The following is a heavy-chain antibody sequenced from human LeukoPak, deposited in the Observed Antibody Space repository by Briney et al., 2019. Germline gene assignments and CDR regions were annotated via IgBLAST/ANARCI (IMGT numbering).Heavy chain of an antibody. CDR2: IIPIFGTA. CDR1: GGTFSSYA. V-gene: IGHV1-69*13. J-gene: IGHJ4*02. D-gene: IGHD6-19*01. CDR3: ARAGSGWYSSYYFDY. Sequence: SVKVSCKASGGTFSSYAISWVRQAPGQGLEWMGGIIPIFGTANYAQKFQGRVTITADESTSTAYMELSSLRSEDTAVYYCARAGSGWYSSYYFDYWGQGTLVTVSS.